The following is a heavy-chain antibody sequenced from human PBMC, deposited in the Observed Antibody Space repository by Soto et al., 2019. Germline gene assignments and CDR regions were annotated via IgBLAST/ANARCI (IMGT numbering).Heavy chain of an antibody. CDR3: ARERAAGGDYGMEV. CDR2: TRNKANSYTT. D-gene: IGHD6-25*01. Sequence: EVQLVESGGGLVQPGGSLRLSCVASGFTVSDHYMDWVRQAPGKGLEWVGRTRNKANSYTTEYAASVKGRFTISRDDSNNVMYLEMNRLKTEGTAVDYWARERAAGGDYGMEVWGQGTTVTVSS. V-gene: IGHV3-72*01. CDR1: GFTVSDHY. J-gene: IGHJ6*02.